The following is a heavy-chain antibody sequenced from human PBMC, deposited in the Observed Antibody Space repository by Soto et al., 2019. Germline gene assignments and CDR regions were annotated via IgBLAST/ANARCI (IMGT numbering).Heavy chain of an antibody. Sequence: ASVKVSCKTSGYTFSNYGITWVRQAPGQPLEWLGWISLYSDGTNYAQKFQGRVSMTTDESTSTAYMELSSLRSEDTAVYYCASFRYDSSGYDRGRFDPWGQGTLVTVSS. CDR2: ISLYSDGT. CDR1: GYTFSNYG. D-gene: IGHD3-22*01. J-gene: IGHJ5*02. V-gene: IGHV1-18*01. CDR3: ASFRYDSSGYDRGRFDP.